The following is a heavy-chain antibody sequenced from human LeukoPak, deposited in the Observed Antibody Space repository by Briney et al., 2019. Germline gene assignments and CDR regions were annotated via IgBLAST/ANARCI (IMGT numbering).Heavy chain of an antibody. CDR1: GFTFSSYE. Sequence: GGSLRLSCAASGFTFSSYEMNWVRQAPGKGLEWVSYISSSSSTIYYADSVKGRFTISRDNAKNSLYLQMNSLRAEDTAVYYCARDRGRYYYDSSGYPLAYWGQGTLVTVSS. J-gene: IGHJ4*02. V-gene: IGHV3-48*03. CDR3: ARDRGRYYYDSSGYPLAY. D-gene: IGHD3-22*01. CDR2: ISSSSSTI.